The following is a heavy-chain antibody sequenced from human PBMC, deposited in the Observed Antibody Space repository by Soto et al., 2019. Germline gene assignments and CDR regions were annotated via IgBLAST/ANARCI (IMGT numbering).Heavy chain of an antibody. J-gene: IGHJ5*02. Sequence: ASVKVSCKASGYSFASYGISWVRQAPGQGLEWMGWISAYNGNTNYAQKLQGRVTMTTDTSTSTAYMELRSLRSDDTAVYYCARVVPNSSSWTGDWLDPWGQGTLVTVSS. CDR3: ARVVPNSSSWTGDWLDP. V-gene: IGHV1-18*01. CDR1: GYSFASYG. CDR2: ISAYNGNT. D-gene: IGHD6-13*01.